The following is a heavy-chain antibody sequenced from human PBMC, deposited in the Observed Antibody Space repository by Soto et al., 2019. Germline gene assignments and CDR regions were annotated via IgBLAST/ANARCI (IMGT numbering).Heavy chain of an antibody. V-gene: IGHV4-34*01. Sequence: SETLSLTCAVYGGSFSGYYWSWIRQPPGKGLEWIGEINHSGGTNYNPSLKSRVTISVDTSKNQFSLKLSSVTAADTAVYYCARVSGIYYYGMDVWGQGTTVTVS. CDR2: INHSGGT. CDR1: GGSFSGYY. J-gene: IGHJ6*02. CDR3: ARVSGIYYYGMDV. D-gene: IGHD3-10*01.